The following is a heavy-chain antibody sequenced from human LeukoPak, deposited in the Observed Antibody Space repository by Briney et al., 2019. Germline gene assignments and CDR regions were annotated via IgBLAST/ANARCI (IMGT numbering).Heavy chain of an antibody. Sequence: PGGSLRLSCAASGFSFSSHAMHRVRQAPGKGLEWVAFVSYDGRIYSHADFVKGRFTISRDNSKNTLYLQMNSLRAEDTAVYFCARDLSRTYTVDYWGQGTLVTVSS. D-gene: IGHD2-2*02. CDR3: ARDLSRTYTVDY. J-gene: IGHJ4*02. CDR2: VSYDGRIY. V-gene: IGHV3-30*04. CDR1: GFSFSSHA.